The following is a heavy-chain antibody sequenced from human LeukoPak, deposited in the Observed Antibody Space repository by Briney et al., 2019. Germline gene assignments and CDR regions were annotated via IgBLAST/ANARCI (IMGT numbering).Heavy chain of an antibody. CDR2: ISGSGVST. Sequence: GGSLRLSCAASGFTFSSYAMSWVRQAPGKGLEWVSAISGSGVSTYYADSVKGRFTISRDNSKNTLYLQMNSLRAEDTAVYYCAKGLYDSSGYPYYYYGMDVWGQGTTVTVS. CDR3: AKGLYDSSGYPYYYYGMDV. J-gene: IGHJ6*02. V-gene: IGHV3-23*01. D-gene: IGHD3-22*01. CDR1: GFTFSSYA.